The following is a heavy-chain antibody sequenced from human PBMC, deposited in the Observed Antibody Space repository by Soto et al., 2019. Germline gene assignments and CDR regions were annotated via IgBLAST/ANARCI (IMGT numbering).Heavy chain of an antibody. CDR1: GYSFTSYG. CDR3: ARCGMETAMVMVYYYYMDV. Sequence: ASVTVSWKASGYSFTSYGISWVRQAPGQGLEWMGWISAYNGNTNYAQKLQGRVTMTTDTSTSTAYMELRSLRSDDTAVYYCARCGMETAMVMVYYYYMDVWGKGTTVTVSS. V-gene: IGHV1-18*01. D-gene: IGHD5-18*01. J-gene: IGHJ6*03. CDR2: ISAYNGNT.